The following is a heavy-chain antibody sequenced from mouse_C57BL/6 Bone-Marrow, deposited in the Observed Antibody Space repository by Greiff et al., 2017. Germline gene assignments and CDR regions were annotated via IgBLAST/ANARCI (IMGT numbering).Heavy chain of an antibody. Sequence: VQLQESGAELVKPGASVKISCKASGYAFSSYWMNWVKQRPGKGLEWIGQIYPGDGDTNYNGKFKGKATVTADKSSSSAYLQLCSLTSEDSAVYFCYYGSFADWGQGTTLTVSS. CDR1: GYAFSSYW. D-gene: IGHD1-1*01. CDR3: YYGSFAD. CDR2: IYPGDGDT. J-gene: IGHJ2*01. V-gene: IGHV1-80*01.